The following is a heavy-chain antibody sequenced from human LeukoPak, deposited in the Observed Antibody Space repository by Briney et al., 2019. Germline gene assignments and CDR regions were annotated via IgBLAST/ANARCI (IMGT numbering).Heavy chain of an antibody. D-gene: IGHD6-19*01. CDR2: ISGSGGST. V-gene: IGHV3-23*01. Sequence: GGSLRLSCAASGFTFSRYWMAWVRQAPGKGLEWVSAISGSGGSTYYADSVKGRFTISRDNSKNTLYLQMNSLRAEDTAVYYCAKDKGPYSSGPVDYWGQGTLVTVSS. CDR3: AKDKGPYSSGPVDY. CDR1: GFTFSRYW. J-gene: IGHJ4*02.